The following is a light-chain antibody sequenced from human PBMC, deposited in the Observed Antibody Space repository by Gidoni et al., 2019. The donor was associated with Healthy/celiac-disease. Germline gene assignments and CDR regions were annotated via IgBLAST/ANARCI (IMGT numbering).Light chain of an antibody. CDR3: CSYAGSSTSHWV. CDR1: SSDVGSYNL. J-gene: IGLJ3*02. CDR2: EVS. V-gene: IGLV2-23*02. Sequence: SALTQPASVSGSPGQSITISCTGTSSDVGSYNLVSWYQQHPGKAPKLMIYEVSKRPSGVSNRCSGSKSGNTAALTIAGLQAEDEADYYCCSYAGSSTSHWVFGGGTKLTVL.